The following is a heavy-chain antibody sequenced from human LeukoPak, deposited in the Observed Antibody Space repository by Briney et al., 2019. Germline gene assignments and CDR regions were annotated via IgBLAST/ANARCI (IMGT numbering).Heavy chain of an antibody. CDR1: GFTFSRYA. J-gene: IGHJ5*02. Sequence: GGSLRLSCAASGFTFSRYAMSWVRQAPGKGLEWVSSISGDRSTTYYADSVKGRFAISRDNSKNTLYLQMNSLRAEDTAVYYCAKNADYGDYRNWFDPWGQGTLVTVSS. CDR3: AKNADYGDYRNWFDP. CDR2: ISGDRSTT. V-gene: IGHV3-23*01. D-gene: IGHD4-17*01.